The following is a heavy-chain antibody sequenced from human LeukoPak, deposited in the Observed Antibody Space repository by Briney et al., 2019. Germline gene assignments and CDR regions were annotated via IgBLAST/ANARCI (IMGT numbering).Heavy chain of an antibody. CDR3: ARGLCGGDCYDY. V-gene: IGHV3-30-3*01. J-gene: IGHJ4*02. Sequence: GGSLRLSCAASGFTFSSYAMHWVRQAPGKGLEWVAVISYDGGNKYYADSVKGRFTISRDNTKNTLYLQMNSLRAEDTAVYYCARGLCGGDCYDYWGQGTLVTVSS. D-gene: IGHD2-21*01. CDR1: GFTFSSYA. CDR2: ISYDGGNK.